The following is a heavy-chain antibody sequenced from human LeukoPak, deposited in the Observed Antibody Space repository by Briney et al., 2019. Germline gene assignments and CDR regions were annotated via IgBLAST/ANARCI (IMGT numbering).Heavy chain of an antibody. V-gene: IGHV3-66*01. D-gene: IGHD6-13*01. CDR2: VYSGGRP. CDR3: ARAPGSTWYFDS. Sequence: GGSLRLSCAASGFTVSENDMSWVRQAPGKGLEWVSVVYSGGRPYYADSVKGRFTISRDISKNTLYLQVNSLRVEDTALYYCARAPGSTWYFDSWGHGTLVTVSS. CDR1: GFTVSEND. J-gene: IGHJ4*01.